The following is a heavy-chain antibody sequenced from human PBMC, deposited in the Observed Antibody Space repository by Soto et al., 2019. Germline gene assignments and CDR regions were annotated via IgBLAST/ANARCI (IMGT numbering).Heavy chain of an antibody. CDR3: ARKDILTVRGAFDI. CDR1: GGSISSGGYY. V-gene: IGHV4-31*03. Sequence: QVQLQESGPGLVKPSQTLSLTCTVSGGSISSGGYYWSWIRQHPGKGLEWIGYIYYSGSTYYNPSLKSRVTISVDTSKNQFSLKLSSVTAADTAVYYGARKDILTVRGAFDIWGQGTMVTVSS. CDR2: IYYSGST. D-gene: IGHD3-9*01. J-gene: IGHJ3*02.